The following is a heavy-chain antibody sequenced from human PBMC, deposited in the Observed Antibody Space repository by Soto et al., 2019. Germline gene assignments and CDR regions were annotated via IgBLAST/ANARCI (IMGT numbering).Heavy chain of an antibody. V-gene: IGHV4-30-2*01. CDR1: GGSISSGGYS. D-gene: IGHD3-22*01. J-gene: IGHJ4*02. CDR2: IYHSGST. CDR3: ARFTPPRDSSGYKTDY. Sequence: QLQLQESGSGLVKPSQTLSLTCAVSGGSISSGGYSWSWIRQPPGKGLEWIGYIYHSGSTYYNPSLKSRVTISVDRSKNRFSLKLSSVTAADTAVYYCARFTPPRDSSGYKTDYWGQGTLVTVSS.